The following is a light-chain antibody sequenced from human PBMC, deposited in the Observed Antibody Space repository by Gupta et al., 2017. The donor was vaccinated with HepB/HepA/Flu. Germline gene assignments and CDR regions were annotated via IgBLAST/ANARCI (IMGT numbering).Light chain of an antibody. J-gene: IGLJ2*01. CDR1: SSDVGGDTS. CDR3: SSFTSTTTALVV. CDR2: DVN. V-gene: IGLV2-14*03. Sequence: QSALTQPASVSGSPGQSLTISCTGTSSDVGGDTSVAWYQQYSGKAPKLLIYDVNVRPSGISTRFAGSKSGNSASLTISGLQTEDEADYFCSSFTSTTTALVVFGGGTKLTVL.